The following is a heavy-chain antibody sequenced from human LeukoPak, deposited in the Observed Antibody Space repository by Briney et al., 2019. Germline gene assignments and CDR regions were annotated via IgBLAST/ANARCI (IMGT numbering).Heavy chain of an antibody. V-gene: IGHV3-66*01. D-gene: IGHD5-18*01. CDR3: ARDPGYDYGFDY. CDR1: GFTFSSYW. Sequence: GGSLRLSCAASGFTFSSYWMNWVRQAPGKGLEWVSIIYSDGNTYYADSVKGGFTISRDNSKNTLYLQINSLRAEDTAVYYCARDPGYDYGFDYWGQGTLVTVSS. CDR2: IYSDGNT. J-gene: IGHJ4*02.